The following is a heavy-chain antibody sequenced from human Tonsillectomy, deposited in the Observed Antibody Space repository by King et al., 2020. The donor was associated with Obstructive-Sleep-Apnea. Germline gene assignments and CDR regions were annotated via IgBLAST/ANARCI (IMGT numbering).Heavy chain of an antibody. Sequence: QLVQSGAEVKKPGESLRISCKDSGYSFTTYWIGWVRQMPGKGLEWMGIIYPGDSDTRYSPSFQGQVTISADKSISTAYLQWSSLKASDTAMYYCARLSMVRGVPGAFDIWGQGTMVTVSS. J-gene: IGHJ3*02. V-gene: IGHV5-51*01. CDR3: ARLSMVRGVPGAFDI. D-gene: IGHD3-10*01. CDR1: GYSFTTYW. CDR2: IYPGDSDT.